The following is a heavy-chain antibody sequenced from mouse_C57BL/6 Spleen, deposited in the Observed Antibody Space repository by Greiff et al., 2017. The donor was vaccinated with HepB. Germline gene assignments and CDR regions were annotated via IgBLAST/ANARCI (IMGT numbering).Heavy chain of an antibody. D-gene: IGHD1-1*01. CDR1: GYTFTSYW. CDR3: ARYQDYYGSSYRYFDV. Sequence: QVHVKQPGAELVKPGASVKMSCKASGYTFTSYWITWVKQRPGQGLEWIGDIYPGSGRTNYNEKFKSKATLTVDTSSSTAYMQLSSLTSEDSAVYYCARYQDYYGSSYRYFDVWGTGTPVTVSS. J-gene: IGHJ1*03. CDR2: IYPGSGRT. V-gene: IGHV1-55*01.